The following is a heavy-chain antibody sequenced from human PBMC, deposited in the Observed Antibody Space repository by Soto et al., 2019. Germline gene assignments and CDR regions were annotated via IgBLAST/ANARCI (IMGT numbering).Heavy chain of an antibody. Sequence: SETLSVTCTVYGGSFSGYDWSWIRQTTGKGLEWIGEINHSGSTNYNPSLKSRVTISVDTSKNQFSLKLSSVTAADTAVYYCARRRITIQKAASIDYWGQGTLVTVSS. CDR3: ARRRITIQKAASIDY. CDR2: INHSGST. CDR1: GGSFSGYD. V-gene: IGHV4-34*01. D-gene: IGHD3-3*01. J-gene: IGHJ4*02.